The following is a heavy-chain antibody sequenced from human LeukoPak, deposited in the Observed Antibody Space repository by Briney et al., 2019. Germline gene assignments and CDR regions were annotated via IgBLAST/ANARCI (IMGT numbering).Heavy chain of an antibody. CDR2: INHSEST. CDR3: AKDQPSEWSGINFDY. V-gene: IGHV4-34*01. CDR1: GGSFSGYY. Sequence: SETLSLTCAVYGGSFSGYYWSWIRQPPGKGLEGVGEINHSESTNYNPSLKSRVTISVDTSKNQFSLKLSSVTAADTAVYYCAKDQPSEWSGINFDYWGQGTLVTVSS. D-gene: IGHD3-3*01. J-gene: IGHJ4*02.